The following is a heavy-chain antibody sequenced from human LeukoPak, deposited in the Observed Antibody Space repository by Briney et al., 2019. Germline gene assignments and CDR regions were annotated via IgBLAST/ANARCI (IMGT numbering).Heavy chain of an antibody. J-gene: IGHJ3*02. Sequence: GGSLRLSCAASGFTFSSYEMNWVRQAPGKGLEWVSYISSSGSTIYYADSVKGRFTISRDNAKNSLYLQMNSLRAEDTAVYYCARVPLIDAFDIWGQGTMVTVSS. CDR1: GFTFSSYE. V-gene: IGHV3-48*03. CDR2: ISSSGSTI. CDR3: ARVPLIDAFDI. D-gene: IGHD3-16*01.